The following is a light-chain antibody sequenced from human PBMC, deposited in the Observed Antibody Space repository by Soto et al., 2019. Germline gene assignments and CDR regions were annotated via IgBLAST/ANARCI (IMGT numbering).Light chain of an antibody. Sequence: EIVLTQSPGTLSLSPGERATLSCRASQNIGSTYLAWYQQKPGQPPRPLIYGTSSRATGISERFSGGGSGTDLTLTICILEPEDFAVYYCQQDGTSRLTLGGGTKLQ. CDR3: QQDGTSRLT. CDR1: QNIGSTY. V-gene: IGKV3-20*01. CDR2: GTS. J-gene: IGKJ4*01.